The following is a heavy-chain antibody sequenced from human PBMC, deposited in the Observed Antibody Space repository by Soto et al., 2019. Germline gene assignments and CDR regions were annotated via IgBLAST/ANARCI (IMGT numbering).Heavy chain of an antibody. J-gene: IGHJ4*02. V-gene: IGHV1-8*01. CDR3: AREAYYYDF. CDR1: GYTFTNYD. CDR2: MNPNSGNT. D-gene: IGHD3-16*01. Sequence: QVHLVQSGAEVRKPGASVKVSCKTSGYTFTNYDVNWVRQATGQGPEWMGWMNPNSGNTGYAQKFQGRVTMTRNTSTSTAYMELSSLRSEDTAVYYCAREAYYYDFWGQGTLVTVSS.